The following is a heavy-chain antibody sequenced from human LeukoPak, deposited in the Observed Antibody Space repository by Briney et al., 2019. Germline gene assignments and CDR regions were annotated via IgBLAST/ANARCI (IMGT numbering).Heavy chain of an antibody. D-gene: IGHD5-18*01. CDR1: GFTFSDYY. Sequence: SGGSLRLSCAASGFTFSDYYMSWIRQAPGKGLEWVSYISSSGSTIYYADSVRGRFTISRDNSKNALYLQMNSLRAEDTAVYSCARRGYSYGFDYWGPGTLVTVSS. CDR3: ARRGYSYGFDY. J-gene: IGHJ4*02. CDR2: ISSSGSTI. V-gene: IGHV3-11*01.